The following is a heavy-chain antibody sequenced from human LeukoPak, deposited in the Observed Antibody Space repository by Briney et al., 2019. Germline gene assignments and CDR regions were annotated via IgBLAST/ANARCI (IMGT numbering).Heavy chain of an antibody. CDR3: ARDLEHYYYGMDV. V-gene: IGHV3-66*01. CDR2: IYSGGST. Sequence: GGSLRLSCTASGFTVSSNYMSWVRQAPRKGLEWVSAIYSGGSTYYADSVTGRFTISIANSTTTLYLHMNRLRAEDTAVYYCARDLEHYYYGMDVWGQGTTVTVSS. CDR1: GFTVSSNY. J-gene: IGHJ6*02.